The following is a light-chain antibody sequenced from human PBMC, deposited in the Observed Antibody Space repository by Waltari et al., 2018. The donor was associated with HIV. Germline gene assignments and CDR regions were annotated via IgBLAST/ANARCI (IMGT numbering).Light chain of an antibody. Sequence: HSALTQPPSVSRSPGQSLTIPCTGTSSDVGGYNYSPWYQQHPGKAPKLMIYDVTKPPSGVSNRFSGSKSGNTASLTISGLQAEDEADYYCCSYAGSSIPVVFGGGTKLTVL. CDR3: CSYAGSSIPVV. J-gene: IGLJ3*02. V-gene: IGLV2-23*02. CDR1: SSDVGGYNY. CDR2: DVT.